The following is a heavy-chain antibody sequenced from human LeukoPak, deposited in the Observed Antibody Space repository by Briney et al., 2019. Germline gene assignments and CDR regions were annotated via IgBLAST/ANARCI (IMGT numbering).Heavy chain of an antibody. CDR3: ARETTTGTGGFDI. D-gene: IGHD1-1*01. Sequence: SETLSLTCTVSGGSISSYYWNWIRQPPGKGLEWIGYIHYSGSTDYHPSLKSRVTISADTSKSQFSLNLSSVTAADTAVYYCARETTTGTGGFDIWGQGTMVTVSS. J-gene: IGHJ3*02. V-gene: IGHV4-59*12. CDR2: IHYSGST. CDR1: GGSISSYY.